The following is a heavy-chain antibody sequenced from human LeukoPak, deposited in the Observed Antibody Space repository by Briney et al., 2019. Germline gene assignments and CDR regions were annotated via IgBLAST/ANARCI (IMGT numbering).Heavy chain of an antibody. V-gene: IGHV1-69*04. CDR1: GGTFSSYA. CDR3: ARAPIQLDYYYGMDV. D-gene: IGHD5-18*01. J-gene: IGHJ6*02. Sequence: ASVKVSCKASGGTFSSYAISWVRQAPGQGLEWMGRIIPILGIANYAQKFQDRVTITADKSTSTAYMELSSLRSEDTAVYYCARAPIQLDYYYGMDVWGQGTTVTVSS. CDR2: IIPILGIA.